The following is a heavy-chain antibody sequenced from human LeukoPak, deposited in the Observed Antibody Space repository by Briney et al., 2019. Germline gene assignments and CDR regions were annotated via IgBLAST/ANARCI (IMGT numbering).Heavy chain of an antibody. D-gene: IGHD4-17*01. CDR3: AKDDQHYGDYPGWFDP. J-gene: IGHJ5*02. CDR1: GFTFSSYG. CDR2: ISYDGSNK. Sequence: GGSLRLSCAASGFTFSSYGMHWVRQAPGKGLVWVVVISYDGSNKYYADSVKGRFTISRDNSKNTLYLQMNSLRAEDTAVYYCAKDDQHYGDYPGWFDPWGQGTLVTVSS. V-gene: IGHV3-30*18.